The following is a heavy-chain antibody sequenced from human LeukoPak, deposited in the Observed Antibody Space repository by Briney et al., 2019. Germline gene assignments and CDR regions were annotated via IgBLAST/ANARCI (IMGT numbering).Heavy chain of an antibody. J-gene: IGHJ4*02. V-gene: IGHV1-8*01. CDR2: MSPNSGTT. CDR3: ARLGVAIIDY. Sequence: GASVKVSCKASGYTFTNYDIHWVRQATGQGLEWMGWMSPNSGTTGYAQKFLGRLTMTRNTSISTVYMVLSSLRSEDTAVYYCARLGVAIIDYWGQGTLVTVSS. D-gene: IGHD2-15*01. CDR1: GYTFTNYD.